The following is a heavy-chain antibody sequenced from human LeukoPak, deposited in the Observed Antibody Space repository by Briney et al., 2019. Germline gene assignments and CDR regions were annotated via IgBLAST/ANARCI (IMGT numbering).Heavy chain of an antibody. D-gene: IGHD2-21*01. CDR2: IYYSGNT. CDR3: ARTILPRWWFDP. V-gene: IGHV4-39*01. J-gene: IGHJ5*02. Sequence: SSETLSLTCTVSGGSISNSNYYWGWIRQSPGKGLEWIGSIYYSGNTYYNPSLKGRVTISVDTSENQFPLILSSVTAADTAVYYCARTILPRWWFDPWGQGTLVTVSS. CDR1: GGSISNSNYY.